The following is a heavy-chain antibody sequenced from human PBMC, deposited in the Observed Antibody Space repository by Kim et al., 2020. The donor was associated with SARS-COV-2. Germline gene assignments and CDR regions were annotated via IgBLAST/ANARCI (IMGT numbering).Heavy chain of an antibody. CDR2: ISFDGINK. Sequence: GGSLRLSCAASGFTFSTYGMHWVRQAPGKGLEWVAVISFDGINKGYSASIEGRFSISRDNSKNTLYLQMNTLRAEDTAVYFCAKAEGSEYFDWFTFDYLGQGSLVTVSS. J-gene: IGHJ4*02. CDR3: AKAEGSEYFDWFTFDY. CDR1: GFTFSTYG. D-gene: IGHD3-9*01. V-gene: IGHV3-30*18.